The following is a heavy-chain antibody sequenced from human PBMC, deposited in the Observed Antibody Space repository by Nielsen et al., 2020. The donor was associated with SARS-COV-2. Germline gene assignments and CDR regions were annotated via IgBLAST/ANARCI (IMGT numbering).Heavy chain of an antibody. CDR3: TGSRGPFDY. CDR1: GFSFSTYS. V-gene: IGHV3-21*01. CDR2: IDKNSEYI. J-gene: IGHJ4*02. Sequence: GESLKISCAASGFSFSTYSMTWVRQAPGKGLEWVAAIDKNSEYIHYADALRGRLTISRDNAKNSLYLQMNSLRAEDTAVYYCTGSRGPFDYWGQGTLVTVSS.